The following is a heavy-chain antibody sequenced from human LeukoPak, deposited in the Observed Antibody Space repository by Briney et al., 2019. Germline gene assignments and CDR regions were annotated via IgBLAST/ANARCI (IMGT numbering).Heavy chain of an antibody. CDR3: AKKDAITTTHVDY. CDR2: ISPDSTQI. D-gene: IGHD4-11*01. Sequence: GGSLRLSCAASGFTFSGYTMNWVRQAPGKGLEWVSYISPDSTQIYYADSVKGRFTISRDNSKNTLYLQMNSLRAEDTAVYYCAKKDAITTTHVDYWGQGTLVTVSS. J-gene: IGHJ4*02. V-gene: IGHV3-48*01. CDR1: GFTFSGYT.